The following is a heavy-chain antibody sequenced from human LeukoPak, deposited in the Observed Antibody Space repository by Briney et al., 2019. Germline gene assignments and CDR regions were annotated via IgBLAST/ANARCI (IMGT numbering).Heavy chain of an antibody. CDR1: GFTFTTYR. CDR3: ARGAWYYIY. V-gene: IGHV3-7*01. J-gene: IGHJ4*02. Sequence: PGGSLRLSCAPSGFTFTTYRMSWVRQAPGKGLEWLANIKPDGSEKNYVDSVRGRFTISRDNAKNSLYLEMNSLRAEDTAVYYCARGAWYYIYWGQGTLVSVSS. CDR2: IKPDGSEK. D-gene: IGHD6-19*01.